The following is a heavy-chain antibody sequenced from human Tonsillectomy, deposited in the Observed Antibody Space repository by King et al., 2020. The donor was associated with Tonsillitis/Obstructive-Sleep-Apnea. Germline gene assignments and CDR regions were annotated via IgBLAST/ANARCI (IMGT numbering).Heavy chain of an antibody. CDR3: ARDRSAGYYYYYGMDV. CDR2: INPSGGST. Sequence: VQLVESGAEVKKPGASVKVSCKASGYTFTNYYMHWVRQAPGQGLEWMGIINPSGGSTSYAQQFQGRVTMTRDTSTSTVYMELSSLRSEDAAVYYCARDRSAGYYYYYGMDVWGQGTTVSVSS. CDR1: GYTFTNYY. J-gene: IGHJ6*02. D-gene: IGHD3-10*01. V-gene: IGHV1-46*01.